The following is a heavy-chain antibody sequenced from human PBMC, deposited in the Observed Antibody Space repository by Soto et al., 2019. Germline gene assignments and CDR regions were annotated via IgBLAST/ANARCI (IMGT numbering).Heavy chain of an antibody. CDR1: GFTFSSYR. J-gene: IGHJ4*02. CDR3: ARRRYSSDYFDY. D-gene: IGHD6-19*01. CDR2: IKQDGREK. V-gene: IGHV3-7*01. Sequence: EVQLVESGGGLVQPGGSLRLSCAASGFTFSSYRMSWVRQAPGKGLEWVANIKQDGREKYYVDSVKGRFTISRDNAKNSLYLQMNSLRAEDTAVYYCARRRYSSDYFDYWGQGTLVTVSS.